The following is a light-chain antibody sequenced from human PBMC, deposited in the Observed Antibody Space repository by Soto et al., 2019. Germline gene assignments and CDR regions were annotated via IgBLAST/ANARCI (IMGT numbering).Light chain of an antibody. CDR3: LSFDSSLSVV. CDR1: SSNIGAGHD. J-gene: IGLJ2*01. CDR2: GNT. V-gene: IGLV1-40*01. Sequence: QSVLTQPPSVSGAPGQRVTISCTGSSSNIGAGHDVHWYQQRPGRAPKLLIYGNTNRPSGVPDRFSGSKSGTSASLAITGLQAEYEADYYCLSFDSSLSVVVGGGTKVTVL.